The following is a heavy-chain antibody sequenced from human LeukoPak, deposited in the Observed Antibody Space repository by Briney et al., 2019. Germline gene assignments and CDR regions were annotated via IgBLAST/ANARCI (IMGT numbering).Heavy chain of an antibody. Sequence: SETLSLTCTVSGYSISSGYYWGWIRQPPGKGLEWIGSIYHSGSTYYNPSLKSRVTISVDTSKNQFSLKLSSVTAADTAVYYCARAGGRYYFDYWGQGTLVTVSS. CDR1: GYSISSGYY. D-gene: IGHD1-14*01. CDR2: IYHSGST. CDR3: ARAGGRYYFDY. V-gene: IGHV4-38-2*02. J-gene: IGHJ4*02.